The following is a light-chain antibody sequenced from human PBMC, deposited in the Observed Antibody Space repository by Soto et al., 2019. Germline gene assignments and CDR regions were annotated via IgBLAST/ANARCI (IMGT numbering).Light chain of an antibody. V-gene: IGLV2-11*01. CDR2: DVT. CDR1: SSDVGGYSY. J-gene: IGLJ2*01. CDR3: RSYAGSCTVG. Sequence: QSALTQPRSVSGSPGQSVTISCTGTSSDVGGYSYVSWYQQHPVKAPKLMIFDVTRRPSGVPDRFSGSKTGNTASLTISGLQTEDEADDYCRSYAGSCTVGVGGGTQLTVL.